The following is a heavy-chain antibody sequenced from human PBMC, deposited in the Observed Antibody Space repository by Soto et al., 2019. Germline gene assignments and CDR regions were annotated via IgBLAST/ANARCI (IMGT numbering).Heavy chain of an antibody. Sequence: PSETLSLTCAVSGGSISSSNWWSWVRQPPGKGLEWIGEIYHSGSTNYNPSLKSRVTISVDKSKNQFSLKLSSVTAADTAVYYCAGYDSSGYYINWFDPWGQGTLVTVSS. D-gene: IGHD3-22*01. CDR3: AGYDSSGYYINWFDP. CDR1: GGSISSSNW. CDR2: IYHSGST. V-gene: IGHV4-4*02. J-gene: IGHJ5*02.